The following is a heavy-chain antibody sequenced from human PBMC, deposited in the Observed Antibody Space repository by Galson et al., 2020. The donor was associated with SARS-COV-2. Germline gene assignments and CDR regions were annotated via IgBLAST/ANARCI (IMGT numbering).Heavy chain of an antibody. V-gene: IGHV4-61*02. CDR3: AREEEGLDGYLDY. D-gene: IGHD4-17*01. Sequence: SETLSLTCTVSGDSISRRGFFWTWIRQTAGKGLEWIGRIYTSGSTNYSPSLTSRATISLDTSKNQFSLKLNSVTAADTAVYYCAREEEGLDGYLDYWGRGTPVTVSS. CDR2: IYTSGST. J-gene: IGHJ4*02. CDR1: GDSISRRGFF.